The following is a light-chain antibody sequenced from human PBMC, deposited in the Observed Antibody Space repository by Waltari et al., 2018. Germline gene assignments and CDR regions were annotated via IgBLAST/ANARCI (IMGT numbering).Light chain of an antibody. Sequence: DVQMTQSPSTLSASVGDRVTITCRAIQSISSLLAWYQQKPVKAPKLLIYRAASLESGVPSRVSGSGSGTEFTLTISSLQPDDFSTYYCQQYNSYSAFGQGTKVEIK. CDR3: QQYNSYSA. CDR2: RAA. J-gene: IGKJ1*01. V-gene: IGKV1-5*03. CDR1: QSISSL.